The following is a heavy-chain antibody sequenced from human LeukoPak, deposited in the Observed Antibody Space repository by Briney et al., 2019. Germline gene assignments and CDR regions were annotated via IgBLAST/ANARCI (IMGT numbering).Heavy chain of an antibody. CDR2: ISTDGYTT. CDR3: ARSGGYSYGDAFDI. D-gene: IGHD5-18*01. Sequence: GGSLRLSCAASGLAFSAYKMHWVRQAPRKGLVWVSRISTDGYTTDYADFVQGRFTASRDNTKNTWSLEMNSLRAEDTAVYYCARSGGYSYGDAFDIWGQGTMVTVSS. J-gene: IGHJ3*02. CDR1: GLAFSAYK. V-gene: IGHV3-74*01.